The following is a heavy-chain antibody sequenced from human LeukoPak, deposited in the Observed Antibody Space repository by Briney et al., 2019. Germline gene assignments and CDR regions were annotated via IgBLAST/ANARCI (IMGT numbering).Heavy chain of an antibody. V-gene: IGHV3-30*18. D-gene: IGHD3-22*01. CDR2: ISYDGSNK. CDR3: AKGQYYYDSSGPSGY. CDR1: GFTFSSYG. Sequence: GGSLRLSCAASGFTFSSYGMHWVRQAPGKGLEWVAVISYDGSNKYYADSVKGRFTISRDNSKNTLYLQMNSLGAEDTAVYYCAKGQYYYDSSGPSGYWGQGTLVTVSS. J-gene: IGHJ4*02.